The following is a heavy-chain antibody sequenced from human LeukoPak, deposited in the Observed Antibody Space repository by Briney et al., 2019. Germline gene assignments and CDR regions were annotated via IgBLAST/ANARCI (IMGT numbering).Heavy chain of an antibody. CDR2: IYHSGST. J-gene: IGHJ4*02. D-gene: IGHD2-2*01. CDR3: ASTSQRHQESFDY. V-gene: IGHV4-38-2*01. Sequence: SETLSLTCAVSGYSISSGYYWGWIRQPPGRGLEWIGSIYHSGSTYYNPSLKSRVTISVDTSKNQFSLKLNSVTAADTSVYYCASTSQRHQESFDYWGQGTLVTVSS. CDR1: GYSISSGYY.